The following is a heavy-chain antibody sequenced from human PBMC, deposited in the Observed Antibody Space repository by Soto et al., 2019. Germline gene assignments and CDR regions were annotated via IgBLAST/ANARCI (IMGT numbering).Heavy chain of an antibody. CDR1: GFTFNSYD. CDR2: IGTAGDT. CDR3: ARGLGYCSSTSCKNWFDP. V-gene: IGHV3-13*01. J-gene: IGHJ5*02. Sequence: PGGSLRLSCAASGFTFNSYDMHWVRQAKGKGLEWVSAIGTAGDTYYPGSVKGRFTISRENAKNSLYLQMNSLRAGDTAVYYCARGLGYCSSTSCKNWFDPWGQGTLVTVSS. D-gene: IGHD2-2*01.